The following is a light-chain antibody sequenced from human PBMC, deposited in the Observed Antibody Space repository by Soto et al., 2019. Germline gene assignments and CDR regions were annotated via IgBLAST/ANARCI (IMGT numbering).Light chain of an antibody. V-gene: IGLV1-51*01. CDR2: DNN. J-gene: IGLJ2*01. CDR3: GTWDSSLSAHVV. CDR1: RSNIGNNY. Sequence: QSVLTQPPSVSAAPGQKVTISCSGSRSNIGNNYVSWYQQLPGTAPKLLIYDNNKRPSGIPDRFSGSKSGTSATLGITGLQTGDEADYYCGTWDSSLSAHVVFGGGTQLTVL.